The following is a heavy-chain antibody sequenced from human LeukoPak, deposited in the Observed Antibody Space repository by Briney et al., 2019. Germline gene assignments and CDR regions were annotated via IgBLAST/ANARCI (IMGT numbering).Heavy chain of an antibody. Sequence: ASVKVSCTASGYTFTDYYINWVRQAPGQGLEWIGWINPNSGDTNYAQKFQDRVTMTRDTSISTAYIELNFLRSDDTAVFYCARGDYYGSPKVVAAWGQGTLVTVSS. CDR2: INPNSGDT. CDR3: ARGDYYGSPKVVAA. J-gene: IGHJ5*02. D-gene: IGHD3-10*01. CDR1: GYTFTDYY. V-gene: IGHV1-2*02.